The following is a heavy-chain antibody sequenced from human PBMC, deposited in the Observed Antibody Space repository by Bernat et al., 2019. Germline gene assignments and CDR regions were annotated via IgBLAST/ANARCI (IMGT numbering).Heavy chain of an antibody. Sequence: QVQLVQSGAEVKKPGASVKVSCKASGYTFTGYYMHWVRQAPGQGLEWMGRINPNSGGTNYAQKFQGWVTMTRDTSISTAYMELSRLRSDDTAVYYCARAGYYYGSNYYYYYMDVWGKGTTVTVSS. CDR1: GYTFTGYY. V-gene: IGHV1-2*04. J-gene: IGHJ6*03. D-gene: IGHD3-10*01. CDR2: INPNSGGT. CDR3: ARAGYYYGSNYYYYYMDV.